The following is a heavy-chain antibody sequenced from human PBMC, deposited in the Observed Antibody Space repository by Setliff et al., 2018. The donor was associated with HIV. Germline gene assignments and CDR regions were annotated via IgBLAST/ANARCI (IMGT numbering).Heavy chain of an antibody. CDR2: INQSGNT. J-gene: IGHJ2*01. CDR1: GGSLSGYY. V-gene: IGHV4-34*01. CDR3: AREGGQGYSGSGSFYHRNFDL. D-gene: IGHD3-10*01. Sequence: KTSETLSLTCAVYGGSLSGYYWSWVRQSPGRGLEWIGEINQSGNTNFNPSLKSRLIISVDTSKSQFPLKLTSVTAADTALYYCAREGGQGYSGSGSFYHRNFDLWGRGTLVTVSS.